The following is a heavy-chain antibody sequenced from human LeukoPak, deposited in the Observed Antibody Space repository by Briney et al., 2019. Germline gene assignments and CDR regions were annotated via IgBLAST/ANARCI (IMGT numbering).Heavy chain of an antibody. Sequence: ASVKVSCKASGYTFTGYYMHWVRQAPGQGLEWMGRIIPILGIANYAQKFQGRVTITADKSTSTAYMELSSLRSEDTAVYYCARDYGGDASWDYWGQGTLVTVSS. V-gene: IGHV1-69*04. D-gene: IGHD4-23*01. J-gene: IGHJ4*02. CDR3: ARDYGGDASWDY. CDR2: IIPILGIA. CDR1: GYTFTGYY.